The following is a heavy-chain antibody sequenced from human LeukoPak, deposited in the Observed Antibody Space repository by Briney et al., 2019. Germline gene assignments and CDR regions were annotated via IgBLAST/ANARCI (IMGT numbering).Heavy chain of an antibody. D-gene: IGHD6-13*01. V-gene: IGHV1-69*04. Sequence: GASVKVSCKASGGTFGSYAISWVRQAPGQGLEWMGRIIPILGIANYAQKFQGRVTITADKSTSTAYMELSSLRSEDTAVYYCARRLWAAAASENYFDYWGQGTLVTVSS. CDR3: ARRLWAAAASENYFDY. CDR1: GGTFGSYA. J-gene: IGHJ4*02. CDR2: IIPILGIA.